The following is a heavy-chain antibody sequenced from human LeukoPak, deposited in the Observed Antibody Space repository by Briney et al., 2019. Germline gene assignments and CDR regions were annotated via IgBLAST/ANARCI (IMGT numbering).Heavy chain of an antibody. D-gene: IGHD3-22*01. Sequence: GGSLRLSCAASGFTFSSYAMHWVRQAPGKGLEWVSAISGSGGSTYYADSVKGRFTISRDNSKNTLYLQMNSLRAEDTAVYYCAKDDGYYDSSGYYYSPVDYFDYWGQGTLVTVSS. CDR2: ISGSGGST. CDR1: GFTFSSYA. CDR3: AKDDGYYDSSGYYYSPVDYFDY. V-gene: IGHV3-23*01. J-gene: IGHJ4*02.